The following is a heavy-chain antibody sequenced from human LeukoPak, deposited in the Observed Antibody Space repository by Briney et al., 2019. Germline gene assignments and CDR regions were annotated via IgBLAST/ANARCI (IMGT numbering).Heavy chain of an antibody. V-gene: IGHV4-39*02. CDR2: VNYRGIT. CDR1: GDSISRSSYF. J-gene: IGHJ4*02. Sequence: SETLSLTCSVSGDSISRSSYFWGWIRQPPGKGLEWIGTVNYRGITYYNTSLKSRVTISVDTSKNQFSLKLNSVTAADTAVYYCARDAVAVPVHFDYWGQGTLVTVSS. D-gene: IGHD6-19*01. CDR3: ARDAVAVPVHFDY.